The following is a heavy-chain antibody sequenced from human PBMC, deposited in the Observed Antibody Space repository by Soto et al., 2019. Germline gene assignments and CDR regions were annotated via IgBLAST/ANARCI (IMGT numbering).Heavy chain of an antibody. CDR2: INPSGGST. D-gene: IGHD3-3*01. CDR3: ARGATSYDFWSGPYGMDV. CDR1: GYTFTSYY. Sequence: AASVKVSCKASGYTFTSYYMHWVRQAPGQGLEWMGIINPSGGSTSYAQKFQGRVTMTRDTSISTAYMELSRLRSDDTAVYYCARGATSYDFWSGPYGMDVWGQGTTVTVSS. J-gene: IGHJ6*02. V-gene: IGHV1-46*01.